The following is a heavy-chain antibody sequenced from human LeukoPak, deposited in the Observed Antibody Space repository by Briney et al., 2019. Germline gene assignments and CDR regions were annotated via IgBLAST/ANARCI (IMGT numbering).Heavy chain of an antibody. Sequence: GGSLRLSCVVSGFTFTNYWMQWVRQVPGKGLVWVARMNSDGASIIHADSVKGRFTISRDNAENTLYLQMNSLRPEDTALYYCARSQSGVFDVWGQGTMVIVSS. CDR1: GFTFTNYW. CDR2: MNSDGASI. V-gene: IGHV3-74*01. J-gene: IGHJ3*01. CDR3: ARSQSGVFDV. D-gene: IGHD2-15*01.